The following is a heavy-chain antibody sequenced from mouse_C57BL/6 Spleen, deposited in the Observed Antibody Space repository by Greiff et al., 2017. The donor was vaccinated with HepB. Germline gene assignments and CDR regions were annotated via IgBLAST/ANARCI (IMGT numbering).Heavy chain of an antibody. CDR1: GYAFSSSW. D-gene: IGHD2-2*01. CDR2: IYPGDGDT. CDR3: ARSEVTTIGDFDY. J-gene: IGHJ2*01. V-gene: IGHV1-82*01. Sequence: VQLQQSGPELVKPGASVKISCKASGYAFSSSWMNWVKQRPGKGLEWIGRIYPGDGDTNYNGKFKGKATLTADKSSSTAYMQLSSLTSKDSAVYYGARSEVTTIGDFDYWGQGTTLTVSS.